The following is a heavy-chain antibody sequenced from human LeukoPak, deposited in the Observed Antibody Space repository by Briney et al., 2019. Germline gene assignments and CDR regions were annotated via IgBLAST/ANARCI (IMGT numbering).Heavy chain of an antibody. V-gene: IGHV3-48*03. CDR1: GFTFSSYE. J-gene: IGHJ4*02. CDR2: ISSSGSTI. D-gene: IGHD6-19*01. Sequence: GGSLRLSCAASGFTFSSYEMNWVRQAPGKGLEWVSYISSSGSTIHYADSVKGRFTISRDNAKTSLYLQMNSLRAEDTAVYYCARDRYDNSGYHDYWGQGTLVTVSS. CDR3: ARDRYDNSGYHDY.